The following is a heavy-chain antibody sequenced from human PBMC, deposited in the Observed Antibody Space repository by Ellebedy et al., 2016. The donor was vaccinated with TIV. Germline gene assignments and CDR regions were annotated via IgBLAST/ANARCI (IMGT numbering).Heavy chain of an antibody. CDR3: ARDVQELYYDSSGSPDY. V-gene: IGHV3-48*02. D-gene: IGHD3-22*01. CDR1: GFTFSSYS. J-gene: IGHJ4*02. Sequence: GESLKISCAASGFTFSSYSMNWVRQAPGKGLEWVSYISSSSSTIYYADSVKGRFTISRDNAKNSLYLQMNSLRDEDTAVYYCARDVQELYYDSSGSPDYWGQGTLVTVSS. CDR2: ISSSSSTI.